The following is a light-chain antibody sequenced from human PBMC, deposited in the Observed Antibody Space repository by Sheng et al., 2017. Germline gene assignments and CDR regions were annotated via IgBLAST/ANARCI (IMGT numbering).Light chain of an antibody. J-gene: IGKJ5*01. CDR3: KQYNNWPPIT. Sequence: DIQMAQSPSTLSASVGDRVTITCRASQSISSWLAWFQQKPGKAPKLLISKASSLESGVPSRFSGSGSGTEFTLTISSLESEDFAVYYCKQYNNWPPITFDQGTRLEI. CDR1: QSISSW. V-gene: IGKV1-5*03. CDR2: KAS.